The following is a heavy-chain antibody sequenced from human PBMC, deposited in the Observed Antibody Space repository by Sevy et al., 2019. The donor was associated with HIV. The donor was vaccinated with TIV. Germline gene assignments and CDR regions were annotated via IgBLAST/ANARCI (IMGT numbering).Heavy chain of an antibody. CDR1: GFSVSRNH. Sequence: GGSLRLSCAASGFSVSRNHINWVRQAPGKGQEWISVIYSDGTTQYADSVKGRFTISRDTSNNTVYLQVSGLRADDTAVYYCAGRLSSAWYFDFWGQGTLVTVSS. D-gene: IGHD6-19*01. CDR3: AGRLSSAWYFDF. V-gene: IGHV3-53*01. J-gene: IGHJ4*02. CDR2: IYSDGTT.